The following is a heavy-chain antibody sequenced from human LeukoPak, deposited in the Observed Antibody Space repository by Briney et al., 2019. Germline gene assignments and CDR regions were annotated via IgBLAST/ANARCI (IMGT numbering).Heavy chain of an antibody. D-gene: IGHD4-17*01. CDR2: IYSGGST. CDR3: ARVVYGDYGGTLNWFDP. CDR1: GFTFSSYA. J-gene: IGHJ5*02. Sequence: GGSLRLSCAASGFTFSSYAMSWVRQAPGKGLEWVSVIYSGGSTYYADSVKGRFTISRDNSKNTLYLQMNSLRAEDTAVYYCARVVYGDYGGTLNWFDPWGQGTLVTVSS. V-gene: IGHV3-66*01.